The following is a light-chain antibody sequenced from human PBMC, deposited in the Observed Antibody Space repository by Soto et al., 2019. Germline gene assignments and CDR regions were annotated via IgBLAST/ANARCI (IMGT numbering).Light chain of an antibody. CDR2: KAS. Sequence: DLQMTQSPSTLSASVGDRVTITCRASQSISSWLAWYQQKPGKAPKILIYKASSLESGVPSRFGGSGSGTEFTRTISSLQPDDFASYCCQQYNSYPWTFGQGTEVEIK. CDR1: QSISSW. V-gene: IGKV1-5*03. CDR3: QQYNSYPWT. J-gene: IGKJ1*01.